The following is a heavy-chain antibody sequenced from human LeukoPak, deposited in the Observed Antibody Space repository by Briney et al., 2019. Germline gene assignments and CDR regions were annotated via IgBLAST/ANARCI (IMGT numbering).Heavy chain of an antibody. CDR2: IIPIFGTA. CDR3: ARAYCSSTSCYTGYFDY. J-gene: IGHJ4*02. CDR1: GGTFSSYA. Sequence: SVKVSCKASGGTFSSYAISWVRQAPGQGLEWMGGIIPIFGTANYAQKFQGRVTITADESTSTAYMELSSLRSEDTAVYYCARAYCSSTSCYTGYFDYWGQGTLVTVSS. V-gene: IGHV1-69*13. D-gene: IGHD2-2*02.